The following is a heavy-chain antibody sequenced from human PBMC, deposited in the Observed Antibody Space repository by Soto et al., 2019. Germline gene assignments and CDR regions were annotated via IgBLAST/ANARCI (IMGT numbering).Heavy chain of an antibody. D-gene: IGHD2-2*01. CDR1: GFTFSIYA. V-gene: IGHV3-30-3*02. CDR2: ISYDGSNK. CDR3: AKPPVGYCSSTSCYPGFDY. J-gene: IGHJ4*02. Sequence: QVQLVESGGGVVQPGRSLRLSCAASGFTFSIYAMHWVRQAPGKGLKWVAVISYDGSNKYYADSVKGRFTISRDNSKNTLYLQMNSLRAEDTAVYYCAKPPVGYCSSTSCYPGFDYWGQGTLVTVSS.